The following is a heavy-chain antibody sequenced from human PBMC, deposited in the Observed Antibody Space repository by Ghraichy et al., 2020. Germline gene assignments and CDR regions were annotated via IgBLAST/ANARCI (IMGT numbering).Heavy chain of an antibody. D-gene: IGHD5-12*01. J-gene: IGHJ6*02. V-gene: IGHV3-23*01. CDR2: ISGSGGST. CDR3: AKSRATPKHHYGMDV. Sequence: GESLNISCAASGFTFSSYAMSWVRQAPGKGLEWVSAISGSGGSTYYADSVKGRFTISRDNSKNTLYLQMNSLRAEDTAVYYCAKSRATPKHHYGMDVWGQGTTVTVSS. CDR1: GFTFSSYA.